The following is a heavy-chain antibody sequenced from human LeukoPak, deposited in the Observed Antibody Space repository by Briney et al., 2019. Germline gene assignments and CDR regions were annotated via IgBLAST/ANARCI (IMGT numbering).Heavy chain of an antibody. CDR2: ISAYNGNT. V-gene: IGHV1-18*01. J-gene: IGHJ5*02. D-gene: IGHD6-19*01. Sequence: ASVKVSCKASGYTFTIYGISWVRQAPGQGLAWMGWISAYNGNTNYAQKLQGRVTMTTDTSTSTAYMELRSLRSNDTAVYYCARAFGSGWSIWFDPWGQGTLVTVSS. CDR1: GYTFTIYG. CDR3: ARAFGSGWSIWFDP.